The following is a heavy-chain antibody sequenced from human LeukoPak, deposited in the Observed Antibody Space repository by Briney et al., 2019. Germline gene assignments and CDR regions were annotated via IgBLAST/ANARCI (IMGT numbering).Heavy chain of an antibody. CDR2: IQSNGNEK. CDR3: ARGVTSWPQGPYHFDY. D-gene: IGHD2-2*01. J-gene: IGHJ4*02. Sequence: PGGSLRLSCAVSGFTFSDYAMHWVRQAPGKGREWVASIQSNGNEKYSSDSLKGRFTMSRDNSKNTLYLQMNTVRPEDTAVFYCARGVTSWPQGPYHFDYWGQGILITVSS. V-gene: IGHV3-30*02. CDR1: GFTFSDYA.